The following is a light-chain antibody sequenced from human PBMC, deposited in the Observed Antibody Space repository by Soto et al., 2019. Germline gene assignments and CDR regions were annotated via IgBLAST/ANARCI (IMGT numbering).Light chain of an antibody. CDR3: SSYTSSIFLV. J-gene: IGLJ2*01. Sequence: QSVLTQPASVSASPGQSITISCTGTSSDVGGYNYVSWYQQHPGKAPKLMIYDVSNRPSGVSNRFSGSKSGNTASLTISGLQAEDEADKYRSSYTSSIFLVFSVWTTVTDL. V-gene: IGLV2-14*01. CDR1: SSDVGGYNY. CDR2: DVS.